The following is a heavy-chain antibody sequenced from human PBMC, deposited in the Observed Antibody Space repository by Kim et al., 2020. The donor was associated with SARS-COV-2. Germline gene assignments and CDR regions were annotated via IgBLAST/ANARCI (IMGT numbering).Heavy chain of an antibody. V-gene: IGHV5-51*01. Sequence: SPSVQVQVTISADKSISTAYLQWSSLKASDTAMYYCARHGFGLGYYGMDVWGQGTTVTVSS. D-gene: IGHD3-10*01. J-gene: IGHJ6*02. CDR3: ARHGFGLGYYGMDV.